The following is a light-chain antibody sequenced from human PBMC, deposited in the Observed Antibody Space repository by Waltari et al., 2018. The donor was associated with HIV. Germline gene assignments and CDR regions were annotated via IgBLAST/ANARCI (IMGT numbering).Light chain of an antibody. J-gene: IGLJ3*02. V-gene: IGLV1-44*01. CDR1: SSTIGTNT. CDR3: AAWDENLNGL. Sequence: QSVLTQPPSASGTPGPRVTIPCSGSSSTIGTNTVHWYQHLPGPAPKLLIYSNNQRPSGVPDRFSASKSGTSASLAISGLRSEDEAEYYCAAWDENLNGLFGGGTKLTVL. CDR2: SNN.